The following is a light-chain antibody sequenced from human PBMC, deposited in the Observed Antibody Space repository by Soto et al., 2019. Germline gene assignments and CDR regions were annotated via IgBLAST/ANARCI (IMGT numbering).Light chain of an antibody. CDR2: GAS. Sequence: EIVMTQSPATLSVSPGERATLSCRASQSVSSNLAWYQQTPGQAPRLLIYGASTRATGIPARFSGSGSGTEFTLTISSLQYEDFAVYYCQQYNNWPPWTFGQGTKVHIK. CDR3: QQYNNWPPWT. V-gene: IGKV3-15*01. J-gene: IGKJ1*01. CDR1: QSVSSN.